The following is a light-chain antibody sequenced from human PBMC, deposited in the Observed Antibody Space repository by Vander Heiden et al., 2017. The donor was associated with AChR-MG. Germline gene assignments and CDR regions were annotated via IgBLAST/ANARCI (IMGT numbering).Light chain of an antibody. V-gene: IGKV3-15*01. J-gene: IGKJ4*01. CDR2: GAS. CDR1: QSVSSD. Sequence: EIVMTQSPATLSVFPGESATLSCRASQSVSSDLAWYQQKPGQAPRLLIYGASTRATGIPARFSGSGSGTEFTLTISSLQSEDFAVYYCQQYNNWPPGTFGGGTKVEIK. CDR3: QQYNNWPPGT.